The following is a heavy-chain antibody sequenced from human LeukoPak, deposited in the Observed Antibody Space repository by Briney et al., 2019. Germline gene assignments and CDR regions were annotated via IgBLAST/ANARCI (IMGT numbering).Heavy chain of an antibody. D-gene: IGHD4/OR15-4a*01. V-gene: IGHV4-4*07. J-gene: IGHJ6*04. Sequence: SETLSLTCTVSGGSISNYYWNWIRQPAGKGLEWIGRKSVSGHTNYRSSLESRVTMSVDTFKNQFSLRLNSVTTADTAVYYCVRVSRIDYGANPEGDVWGKGITVTVSS. CDR3: VRVSRIDYGANPEGDV. CDR2: KSVSGHT. CDR1: GGSISNYY.